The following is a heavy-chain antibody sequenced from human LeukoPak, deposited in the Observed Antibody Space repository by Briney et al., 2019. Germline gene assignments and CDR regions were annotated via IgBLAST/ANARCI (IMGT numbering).Heavy chain of an antibody. J-gene: IGHJ4*02. Sequence: GSLRLSCAASGFTFSSYAMSWVRQAPGKGLEWIGSIYYSGSTYYNPSLKSRVTISVDTSKNQFSLKLSSVTAADTAVYYCARHEDGYSSGWYLMGDDYWGQGTLVTVSS. CDR1: GFTFSSYA. V-gene: IGHV4-39*01. D-gene: IGHD6-19*01. CDR2: IYYSGST. CDR3: ARHEDGYSSGWYLMGDDY.